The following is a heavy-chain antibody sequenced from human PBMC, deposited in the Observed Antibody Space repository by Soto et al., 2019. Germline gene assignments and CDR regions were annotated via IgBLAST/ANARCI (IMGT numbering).Heavy chain of an antibody. J-gene: IGHJ5*02. D-gene: IGHD3-22*01. V-gene: IGHV4-38-2*01. CDR2: IYHCGST. CDR3: ARVGPWVPYYYDSSPYTFENWFDP. CDR1: GYSISSGYY. Sequence: SDTLSLTCAVSGYSISSGYYWGWLRQPPGKGLEWIGSIYHCGSTYYNPSLNSRVTLSIDMTNNHVSLILNSVTAADTAVYYCARVGPWVPYYYDSSPYTFENWFDPWGQGTLVTVSS.